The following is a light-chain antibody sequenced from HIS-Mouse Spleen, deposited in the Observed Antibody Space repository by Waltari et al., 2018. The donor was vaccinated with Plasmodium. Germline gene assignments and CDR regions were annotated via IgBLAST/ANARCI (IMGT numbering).Light chain of an antibody. Sequence: EIVMTQSPATLSVSPGERATLSCRASQSVSSNLAWYQQKPGQAPRLLIYAASTRATGIPARFSGSGSGTEFTLTFSSLQSEDFAVYYCQQYNNWSFTCGPGTKVDIK. CDR3: QQYNNWSFT. CDR1: QSVSSN. J-gene: IGKJ3*01. V-gene: IGKV3-15*01. CDR2: AAS.